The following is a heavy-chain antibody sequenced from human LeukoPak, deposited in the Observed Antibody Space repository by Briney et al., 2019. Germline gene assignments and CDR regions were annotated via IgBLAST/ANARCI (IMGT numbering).Heavy chain of an antibody. CDR2: IYYSGSI. D-gene: IGHD1-1*01. CDR1: GYSISSSNW. CDR3: ARRKLDPRTDAFDI. J-gene: IGHJ3*02. V-gene: IGHV4-28*05. Sequence: SETLSLTCAVSGYSISSSNWWGWIRQPPGKGLEWIGYIYYSGSIYYNPSLKSRVTMSVDTSKNQFSLKLSSVTAVDTAVYYCARRKLDPRTDAFDIWGQGTMVTVSS.